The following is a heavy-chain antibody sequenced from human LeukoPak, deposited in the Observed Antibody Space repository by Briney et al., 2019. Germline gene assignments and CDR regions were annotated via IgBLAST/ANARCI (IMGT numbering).Heavy chain of an antibody. V-gene: IGHV4-59*01. J-gene: IGHJ2*01. D-gene: IGHD4-11*01. Sequence: SETLSLTCTVSGGSISSYYWSWIRQPPGKGLEWIGYIYYSGSTNYNPSLKSRVTISVDTSKNQFSLKLSSVTAADTAVYYCARVYYSNYVHFDLWGRGTLVTVSS. CDR2: IYYSGST. CDR1: GGSISSYY. CDR3: ARVYYSNYVHFDL.